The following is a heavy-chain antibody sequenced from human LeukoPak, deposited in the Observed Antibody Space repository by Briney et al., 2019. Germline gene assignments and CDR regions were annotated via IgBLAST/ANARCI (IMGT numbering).Heavy chain of an antibody. CDR1: GFTFSSYS. CDR3: ARDRDSYGYLDY. Sequence: AGGSLRLSCAASGFTFSSYSMNWVRQALGKGLEWVSSISSSSSYIYYADSVKGRFTISRDNAKNSLYLQMNSLRAEDTAVYYCARDRDSYGYLDYWGQGTLVTVSS. D-gene: IGHD5-18*01. V-gene: IGHV3-21*01. J-gene: IGHJ4*02. CDR2: ISSSSSYI.